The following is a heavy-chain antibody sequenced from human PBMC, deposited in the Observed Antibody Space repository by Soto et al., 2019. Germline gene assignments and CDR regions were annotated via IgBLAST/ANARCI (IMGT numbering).Heavy chain of an antibody. CDR2: INHSGST. D-gene: IGHD2-15*01. V-gene: IGHV4-34*01. J-gene: IGHJ5*02. CDR3: ARHRYCSGATCYHLDNWFDP. Sequence: SETMSLTCAVEGGTFRGYCWSRIRKHTGKGLEWIGEINHSGSTNYNPSLKSRVTISVDTSKNQFSLKLSSVTAADTAVYYCARHRYCSGATCYHLDNWFDPWGQGTLVTV. CDR1: GGTFRGYC.